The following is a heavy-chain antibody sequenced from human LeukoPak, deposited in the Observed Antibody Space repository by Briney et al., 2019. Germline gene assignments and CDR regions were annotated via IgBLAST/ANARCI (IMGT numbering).Heavy chain of an antibody. CDR3: ATSTWSIWSFAY. V-gene: IGHV3-20*04. CDR1: GFTFHDYG. J-gene: IGHJ4*02. D-gene: IGHD6-13*01. Sequence: PGGSLRLSCAASGFTFHDYGMSWVRQAPGKGLEWVSGINWNGGSTGYADSAKGRFTISRDNAKNSLYLQMNSLRAEDTALYYCATSTWSIWSFAYWGQGTLVTVSS. CDR2: INWNGGST.